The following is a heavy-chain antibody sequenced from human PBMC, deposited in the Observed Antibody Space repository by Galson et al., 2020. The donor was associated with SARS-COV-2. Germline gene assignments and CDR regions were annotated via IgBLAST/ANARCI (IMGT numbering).Heavy chain of an antibody. CDR2: IIPILGIA. CDR1: GGTFSSYA. J-gene: IGHJ4*02. V-gene: IGHV1-69*10. D-gene: IGHD5-18*01. Sequence: SVKVSCKASGGTFSSYAISWVRQAPGQGLEWMGGIIPILGIANYAQKFQGRVTITADKSTSTAYMELSSLRSEDTAVYYCARVGGYSYGLEVAVDYWGQGTLVTVSS. CDR3: ARVGGYSYGLEVAVDY.